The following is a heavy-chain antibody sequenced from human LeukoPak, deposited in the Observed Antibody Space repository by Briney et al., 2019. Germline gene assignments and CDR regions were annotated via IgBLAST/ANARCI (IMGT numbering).Heavy chain of an antibody. CDR3: ARGGGGGSRYYYYYMDV. V-gene: IGHV1-2*02. CDR1: GYTFTGYY. Sequence: ASVKVSCKASGYTFTGYYMHWVRQAPGQGLEWMGWINPNSGGTNYAQKFQGRVTMTRDTSISTAYMELSRLRSDDTAVYYCARGGGGGSRYYYYYMDVWGKGTTVTVSS. D-gene: IGHD4-23*01. CDR2: INPNSGGT. J-gene: IGHJ6*03.